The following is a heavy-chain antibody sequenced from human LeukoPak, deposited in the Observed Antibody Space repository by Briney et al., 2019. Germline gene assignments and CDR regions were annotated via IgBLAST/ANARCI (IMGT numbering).Heavy chain of an antibody. D-gene: IGHD6-6*01. V-gene: IGHV1-8*01. J-gene: IGHJ4*02. CDR3: ARGKSSSGIGDY. Sequence: GASVKVSCKASGYTFTSYDINWVRQATGQGLEWRGWMNPNSGNTGYAQKFQGRVTMTRNTSISTAYMELSSLRSEDTAVYYCARGKSSSGIGDYWGQETLVTVSS. CDR1: GYTFTSYD. CDR2: MNPNSGNT.